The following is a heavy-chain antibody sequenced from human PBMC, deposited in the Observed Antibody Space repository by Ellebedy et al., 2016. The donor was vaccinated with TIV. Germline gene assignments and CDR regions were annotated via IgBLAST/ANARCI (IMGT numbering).Heavy chain of an antibody. CDR2: INPSGGST. D-gene: IGHD5-24*01. CDR3: ARGERHRRDGYAERTGDWFDP. V-gene: IGHV1-46*01. J-gene: IGHJ5*02. CDR1: GYTFTSYY. Sequence: ASVKVSXXASGYTFTSYYMHWVRQAPGQGLEWMGIINPSGGSTSYAQKFQGRVTMTRDTSTSTVYMELSSLRSEDTAVYYCARGERHRRDGYAERTGDWFDPWGQGTLVTVSS.